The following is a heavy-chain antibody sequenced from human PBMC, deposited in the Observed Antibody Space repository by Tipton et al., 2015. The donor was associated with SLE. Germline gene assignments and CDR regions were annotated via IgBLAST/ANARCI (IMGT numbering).Heavy chain of an antibody. CDR1: GGSISSGDYY. CDR2: IYYSGST. J-gene: IGHJ6*03. V-gene: IGHV4-30-4*01. Sequence: LRLSCTVSGGSISSGDYYWTWIRQPPGKGLEWIGYIYYSGSTYYNPSLKSRVTISVDTSKNQFSLKLSSVTAADTAVYYCASTFGSGDDYYYYYMDVWGKGTTVTVSS. D-gene: IGHD3-10*01. CDR3: ASTFGSGDDYYYYYMDV.